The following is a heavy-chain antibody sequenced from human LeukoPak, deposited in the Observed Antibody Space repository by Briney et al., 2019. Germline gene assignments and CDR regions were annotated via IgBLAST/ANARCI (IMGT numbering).Heavy chain of an antibody. Sequence: GASVKVSCKASGYTFTGYYMHWVRQAPGQGLEWMGWINPNSGGTNYAQKFQGWVTITRDTSASTAYMELSSLRSEDTAVYYCARDSSGWEDYYFDYWGQGTPVTVSS. CDR3: ARDSSGWEDYYFDY. V-gene: IGHV1-2*04. D-gene: IGHD6-19*01. CDR1: GYTFTGYY. J-gene: IGHJ4*02. CDR2: INPNSGGT.